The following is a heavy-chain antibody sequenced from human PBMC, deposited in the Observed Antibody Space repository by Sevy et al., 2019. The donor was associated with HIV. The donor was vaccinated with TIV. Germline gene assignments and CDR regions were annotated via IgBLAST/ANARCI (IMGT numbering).Heavy chain of an antibody. Sequence: GGSLRLSCAASEISFSDYYMSWIRQTPGKGLEWISYISSGGSIIYYADSVKGRFTISRDNAKNSLYLQMNSLRAVDTAVYYCTRVRYNYGSYYFDYWGQGTLVTVSS. CDR2: ISSGGSII. CDR1: EISFSDYY. CDR3: TRVRYNYGSYYFDY. J-gene: IGHJ4*02. V-gene: IGHV3-11*01. D-gene: IGHD1-1*01.